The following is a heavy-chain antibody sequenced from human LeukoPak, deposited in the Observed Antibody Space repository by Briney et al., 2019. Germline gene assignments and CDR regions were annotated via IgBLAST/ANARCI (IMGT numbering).Heavy chain of an antibody. J-gene: IGHJ6*02. CDR3: ARTSRMGSSWYGDYYYGMDV. D-gene: IGHD6-13*01. CDR1: GYTFTSYD. CDR2: MKPNSGNT. V-gene: IGHV1-8*01. Sequence: ASVKLSSKVSGYTFTSYDINWVRQATGQGLKCMGWMKPNSGNTGYAQKFQGRVTMTRNTSISTAYMELSSLRSEDTAVYYCARTSRMGSSWYGDYYYGMDVWGQGTTVTVSS.